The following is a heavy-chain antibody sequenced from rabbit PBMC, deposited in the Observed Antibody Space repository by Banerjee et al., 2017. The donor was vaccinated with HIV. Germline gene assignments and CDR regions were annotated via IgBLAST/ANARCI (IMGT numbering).Heavy chain of an antibody. CDR2: INTSSGNT. Sequence: QEQLEESGGDLVKPGASLTLTCTASGIDFSSKYVMCWVRQAPGKGLEWIGCINTSSGNTVYASWAKGRFTISRTSSTTVTLQMTSLTAADTATYFCARDGYGGYAYNLWGPGTLVTVS. V-gene: IGHV1S45*01. CDR3: ARDGYGGYAYNL. CDR1: GIDFSSKYV. D-gene: IGHD6-1*01. J-gene: IGHJ4*01.